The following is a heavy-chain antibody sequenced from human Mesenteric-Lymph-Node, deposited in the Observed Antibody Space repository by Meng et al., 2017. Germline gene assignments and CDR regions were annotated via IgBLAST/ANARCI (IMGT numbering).Heavy chain of an antibody. CDR3: ASLGYLQGPNDY. Sequence: GSLRLSCSVSGYSISSDFYWGWIRQPPGKGLEWIGSMHHSGTTYYNPSLKSRVSLSVDTSKNQFSLKLRSVTAADTAVYYCASLGYLQGPNDYWGQGTLVTVSS. CDR2: MHHSGTT. V-gene: IGHV4-38-2*02. D-gene: IGHD1-1*01. CDR1: GYSISSDFY. J-gene: IGHJ4*02.